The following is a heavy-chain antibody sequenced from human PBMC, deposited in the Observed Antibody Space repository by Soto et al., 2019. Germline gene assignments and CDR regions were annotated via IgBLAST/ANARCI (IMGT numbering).Heavy chain of an antibody. D-gene: IGHD2-2*01. Sequence: ASVKVSCKASGHTFTSYGISWVRQAPGQGLEWMGWISAYNGNTNYAQKLQGRVTMTTDTSTSTAYMELRSLRSDDTAVYYCARGGYCSSTSCHGYLFDPSGQGTLVTVSS. CDR3: ARGGYCSSTSCHGYLFDP. V-gene: IGHV1-18*01. CDR1: GHTFTSYG. J-gene: IGHJ5*02. CDR2: ISAYNGNT.